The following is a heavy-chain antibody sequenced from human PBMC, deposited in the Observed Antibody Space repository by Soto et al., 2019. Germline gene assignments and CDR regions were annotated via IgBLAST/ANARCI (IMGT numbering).Heavy chain of an antibody. V-gene: IGHV3-23*01. CDR2: ILVGGST. J-gene: IGHJ3*02. Sequence: PGGSLRLSCAVSGFICSSYDMSWVRQPPGKGLEWVSTILVGGSTHYEDSVKGRFTISRDTSKNTVYLQMNSLAAGDTAFYSCAKATATSGGAFEIYGQGTMVTVSS. CDR3: AKATATSGGAFEI. D-gene: IGHD1-1*01. CDR1: GFICSSYD.